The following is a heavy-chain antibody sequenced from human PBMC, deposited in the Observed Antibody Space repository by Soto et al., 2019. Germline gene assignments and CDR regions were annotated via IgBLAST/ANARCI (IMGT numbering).Heavy chain of an antibody. J-gene: IGHJ4*02. CDR2: IIPIFGTA. CDR1: GGTFSSYA. V-gene: IGHV1-69*05. CDR3: AMTMVRGVITEDY. D-gene: IGHD3-10*01. Sequence: GASVKVSCKASGGTFSSYAISWVRQAPGQGLEWMGGIIPIFGTANYAQKLQGRVTMTTDTSTSTAYMELRSLRSDDTAVYYCAMTMVRGVITEDYWGQGTLVTVSS.